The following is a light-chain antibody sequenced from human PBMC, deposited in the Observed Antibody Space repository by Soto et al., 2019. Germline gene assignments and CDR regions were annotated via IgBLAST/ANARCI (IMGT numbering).Light chain of an antibody. J-gene: IGKJ1*01. CDR1: QSISSY. CDR2: AAS. CDR3: EHSYSTPRT. Sequence: DIQMTQSPSSLSASVGDRVTITCRASQSISSYLNWYQQKPGKAPKLLIYAASRLQSGVPSRFSGRGSGTDFTLTISSLQPEDFATYYCEHSYSTPRTFCQGTKVEIK. V-gene: IGKV1-39*01.